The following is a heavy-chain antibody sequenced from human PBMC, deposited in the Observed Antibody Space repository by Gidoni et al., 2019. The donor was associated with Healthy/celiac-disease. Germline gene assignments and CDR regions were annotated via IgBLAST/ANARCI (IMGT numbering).Heavy chain of an antibody. V-gene: IGHV1-69*01. CDR1: GGTFSSYA. Sequence: QVQLVQSGAEVKKPGSSVKVSCTASGGTFSSYAISWVRQAPGQGLEWMGGIIPIFGTANYAQKCQGRVTITADESTSTAYMELSSLRSEDTAVYYCAAPRPYYYDSSGYWDAFDIWGQGTMVTVSS. D-gene: IGHD3-22*01. J-gene: IGHJ3*02. CDR2: IIPIFGTA. CDR3: AAPRPYYYDSSGYWDAFDI.